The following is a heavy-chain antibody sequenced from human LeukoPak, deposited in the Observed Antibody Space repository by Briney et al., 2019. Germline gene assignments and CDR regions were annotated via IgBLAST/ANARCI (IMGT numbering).Heavy chain of an antibody. CDR1: GGSISSYY. CDR3: ARLDEGRVGYFDY. Sequence: PLETLSLTCTVSGGSISSYYWSWIRQPPGKGLEWIGYIYYSGRTNYNPSLMSRVTISIDPSTSQFSLKLSSVTAADTAVYYCARLDEGRVGYFDYWGQGTLVTVSS. J-gene: IGHJ4*02. D-gene: IGHD1-26*01. CDR2: IYYSGRT. V-gene: IGHV4-59*08.